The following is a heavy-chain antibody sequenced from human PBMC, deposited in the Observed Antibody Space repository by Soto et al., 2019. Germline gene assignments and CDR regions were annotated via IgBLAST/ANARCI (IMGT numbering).Heavy chain of an antibody. CDR3: VRDWLLTRPNWFDP. Sequence: SETLSLTCTVSGGYISNNNYYWSWIRQPPGKGLEWIGEINHSGSTNYNPSLKSRVTISVDTSKNQFSLKLSSVTAADTAVYYCVRDWLLTRPNWFDPWGQGTLVTVSS. CDR1: GGYISNNNYY. J-gene: IGHJ5*02. V-gene: IGHV4-39*07. D-gene: IGHD3-9*01. CDR2: INHSGST.